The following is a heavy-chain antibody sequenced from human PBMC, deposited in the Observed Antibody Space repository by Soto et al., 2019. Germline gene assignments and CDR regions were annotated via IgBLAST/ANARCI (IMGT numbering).Heavy chain of an antibody. V-gene: IGHV4-39*01. CDR1: GVSISSSIYY. CDR3: ARRVKDIVVVVAATPHFDY. CDR2: IYYSGST. D-gene: IGHD2-15*01. J-gene: IGHJ4*02. Sequence: PSETLSLTCTVSGVSISSSIYYWGWIRQPPGKGLEWIGSIYYSGSTYYNPSLKSRVTISVDTSKNQFSLKLSSVTAADTAVYYCARRVKDIVVVVAATPHFDYWGQGTLVTVSS.